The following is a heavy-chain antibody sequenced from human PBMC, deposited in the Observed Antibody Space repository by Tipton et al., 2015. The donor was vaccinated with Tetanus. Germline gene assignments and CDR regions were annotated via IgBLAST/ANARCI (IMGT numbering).Heavy chain of an antibody. J-gene: IGHJ6*02. D-gene: IGHD1-26*01. CDR3: ARDFRERSGTYFSYYYTMDV. V-gene: IGHV4-4*07. CDR2: IYSSGST. Sequence: TLSLTCTVSGGSLSTFYWNWIRQPAGKGLEWIGRIYSSGSTNYNPSLKSRVTMSIDTSKNQFSLELTSVTAADTAVYYCARDFRERSGTYFSYYYTMDVWGQGP. CDR1: GGSLSTFY.